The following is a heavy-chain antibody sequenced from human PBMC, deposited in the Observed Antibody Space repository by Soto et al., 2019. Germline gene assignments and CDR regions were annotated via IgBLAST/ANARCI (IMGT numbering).Heavy chain of an antibody. Sequence: LSLTFTVSGDSISNYYWSWIRQPAGKGLEWIGRIYTSGSTNYNPSLKSRVTMSVGTSKNQFSLKLSSVTAADTAVYYCARGWLSSTYYYGLDVWGQGTTVTVSS. D-gene: IGHD6-13*01. J-gene: IGHJ6*02. CDR1: GDSISNYY. V-gene: IGHV4-4*07. CDR3: ARGWLSSTYYYGLDV. CDR2: IYTSGST.